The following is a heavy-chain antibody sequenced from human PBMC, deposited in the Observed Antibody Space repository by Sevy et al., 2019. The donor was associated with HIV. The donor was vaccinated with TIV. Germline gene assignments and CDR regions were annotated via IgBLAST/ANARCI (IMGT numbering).Heavy chain of an antibody. CDR3: AATTSAAAGTGVEWFDY. D-gene: IGHD6-13*01. CDR2: IVVGSGNT. J-gene: IGHJ4*02. CDR1: GFTFTTSA. Sequence: ASVKVSCKASGFTFTTSAVQWVRQARGQRLEWIGWIVVGSGNTNYAQKFQERVTITRDMSTSTAYMELSSLRSEDTAMYYCAATTSAAAGTGVEWFDYWGQGTLVTVSS. V-gene: IGHV1-58*01.